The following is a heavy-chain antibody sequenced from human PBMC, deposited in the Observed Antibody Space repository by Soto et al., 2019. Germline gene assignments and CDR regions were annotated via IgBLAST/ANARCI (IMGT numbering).Heavy chain of an antibody. J-gene: IGHJ4*02. CDR2: ISSTNNYI. CDR1: CFTFTRYS. Sequence: EVQLVESGGGRVKPGGSLRLSCAASCFTFTRYSMNWVRQAPGKGLEWVSFISSTNNYIYYADSMKGRFTVSRDNAKNSVYLEMNSLSAEDKAVYYWARETEDLTSNFDYWGQGTLVNVAS. CDR3: ARETEDLTSNFDY. V-gene: IGHV3-21*01.